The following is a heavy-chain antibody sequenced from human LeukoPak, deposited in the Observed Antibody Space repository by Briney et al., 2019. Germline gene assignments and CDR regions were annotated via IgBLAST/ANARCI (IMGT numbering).Heavy chain of an antibody. Sequence: KTSETLSLTCAVSGYSISSGYYWGWIRQPPGKGLEWIGNIYHSGDTYYKPSLKSRATISVDTSKNQFSLKLNSVTAADTAIYYCARLIRTGGGQGAFDIWGQGTMVTVSS. CDR1: GYSISSGYY. J-gene: IGHJ3*02. V-gene: IGHV4-38-2*01. D-gene: IGHD2-8*02. CDR3: ARLIRTGGGQGAFDI. CDR2: IYHSGDT.